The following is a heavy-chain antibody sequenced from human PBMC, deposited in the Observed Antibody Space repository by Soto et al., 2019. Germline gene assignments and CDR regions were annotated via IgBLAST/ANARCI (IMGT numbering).Heavy chain of an antibody. D-gene: IGHD7-27*01. J-gene: IGHJ4*02. CDR2: ISSSSSYI. V-gene: IGHV3-21*01. CDR3: ARAKHWGEFDY. CDR1: GFTFSSYS. Sequence: EVQLVESGGGLVKPGGSLRLSCAASGFTFSSYSMNWVRQAPGKGLEWVSSISSSSSYIYYADSVKGRITITRDNAKNSLYLQMNSLRAEDTAVYSCARAKHWGEFDYWGQGTLVTVSS.